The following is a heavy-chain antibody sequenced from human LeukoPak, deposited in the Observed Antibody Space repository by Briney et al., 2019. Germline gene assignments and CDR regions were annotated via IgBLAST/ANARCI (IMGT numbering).Heavy chain of an antibody. CDR1: GGSISSSSYY. CDR2: IYYSGST. J-gene: IGHJ4*02. CDR3: ARQLGYCSSTSCYADKVDY. V-gene: IGHV4-39*01. Sequence: SETLSLTCTVSGGSISSSSYYWGWIRQPPGQGLEGIGSIYYSGSTYYNPSLKSRVTISVDTSKNQFSLKLSSVTAADTAVYYCARQLGYCSSTSCYADKVDYWGQGTLVTVSS. D-gene: IGHD2-2*01.